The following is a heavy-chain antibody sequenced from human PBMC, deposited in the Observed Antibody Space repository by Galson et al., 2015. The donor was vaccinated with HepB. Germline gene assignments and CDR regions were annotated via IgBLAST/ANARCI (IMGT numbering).Heavy chain of an antibody. D-gene: IGHD3-10*01. J-gene: IGHJ4*02. Sequence: SLRLSCAASGFTFDIYGMYWVRQAPGKGLGWVAGLSDDGSHEYYADSVKGRFTIPRDKTKNTLNLQMHSLRAEDTAVYFCARPPVGDPDSGTPLYYFDSWGQGTLVTVSS. CDR3: ARPPVGDPDSGTPLYYFDS. CDR1: GFTFDIYG. CDR2: LSDDGSHE. V-gene: IGHV3-30*03.